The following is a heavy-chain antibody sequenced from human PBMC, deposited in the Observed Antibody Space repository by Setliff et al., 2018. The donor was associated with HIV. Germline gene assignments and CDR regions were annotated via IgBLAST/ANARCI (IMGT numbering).Heavy chain of an antibody. D-gene: IGHD2-2*01. CDR3: ARVFRWYCSSTSCRTPYYYYYYMDV. CDR1: SYSISGGYY. V-gene: IGHV4-38-2*01. Sequence: SETLSLTCGVSSYSISGGYYWGWIRQPPGKGLEWIGSVYHSGSTDYNPSLKSRVTIPLDTSNNQFSLKLTSVTAADTAVYYCARVFRWYCSSTSCRTPYYYYYYMDVWGKGTTVTVSS. J-gene: IGHJ6*03. CDR2: VYHSGST.